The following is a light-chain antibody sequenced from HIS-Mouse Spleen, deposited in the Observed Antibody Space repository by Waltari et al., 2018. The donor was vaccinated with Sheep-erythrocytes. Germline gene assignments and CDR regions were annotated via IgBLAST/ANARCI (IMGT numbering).Light chain of an antibody. J-gene: IGLJ3*02. CDR1: SSDVGSYNL. CDR3: CSYAGSSTPWV. Sequence: QSALTQPASVSGSPGQSITISCTGTSSDVGSYNLVSWYQQHPGKAPKLMIYEGSKRPSGVSKRFSGSKSGNTASRTISWLQAEDEADYYCCSYAGSSTPWVFGGGTKLTVL. CDR2: EGS. V-gene: IGLV2-23*01.